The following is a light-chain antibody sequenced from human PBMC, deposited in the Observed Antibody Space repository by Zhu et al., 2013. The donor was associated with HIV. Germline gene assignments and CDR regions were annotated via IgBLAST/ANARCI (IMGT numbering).Light chain of an antibody. CDR1: SSDVGAYKF. CDR3: SSYRNTDTLLV. CDR2: EVA. J-gene: IGLJ1*01. V-gene: IGLV2-14*01. Sequence: QSALTQPASVSGSPGQSIAISCTGTSSDVGAYKFVSWYQHHPGKAPKLMIYEVANRPSGVSDRFSGSKSGNTASLTISGLQAEDEADYYCSSYRNTDTLLVFGSGTKVTVL.